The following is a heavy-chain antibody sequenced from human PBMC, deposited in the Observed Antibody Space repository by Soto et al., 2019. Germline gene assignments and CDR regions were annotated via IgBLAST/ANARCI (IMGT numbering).Heavy chain of an antibody. CDR2: IYYSGST. Sequence: QVQLQESGPGLVKPSQTLSLTCTVSGGSISSGDYYWSWIRQPPGKGLEWIGYIYYSGSTYYNPSLKSRVTISVDTSKNQFSLELRSVTAADAAVYYCARGRRMGYDGSGGDDFGYWGQGTLVTVSS. D-gene: IGHD3-10*01. V-gene: IGHV4-30-4*01. CDR3: ARGRRMGYDGSGGDDFGY. CDR1: GGSISSGDYY. J-gene: IGHJ4*02.